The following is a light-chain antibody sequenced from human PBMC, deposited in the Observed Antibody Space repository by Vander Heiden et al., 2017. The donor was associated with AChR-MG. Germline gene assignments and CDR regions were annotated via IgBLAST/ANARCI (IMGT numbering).Light chain of an antibody. CDR3: QQYGSSLPWT. V-gene: IGKV3-20*01. Sequence: EIVSTQSPATRSLSPGERATLSCRASQSVSSSYLAWYHQKPGQAPRLLIYGASSRATGIPDRFSGSGSGTDFTLTISRLEPEDFAVYYCQQYGSSLPWTFGQGTKVEIK. CDR2: GAS. J-gene: IGKJ1*01. CDR1: QSVSSSY.